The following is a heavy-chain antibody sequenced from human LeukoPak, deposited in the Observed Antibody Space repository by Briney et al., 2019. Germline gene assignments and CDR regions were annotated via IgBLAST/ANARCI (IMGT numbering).Heavy chain of an antibody. V-gene: IGHV4-59*08. CDR1: GGSISNKY. Sequence: TSETLSLTCTVSGGSISNKYWSWIRQPPGKGLEWIGYIYYSGSTNYNPSLKSRVTILVDTSKNQFSLKLTSVTAADTAVYYCARQTGSGLFILPGGQGTLVTVSS. CDR3: ARQTGSGLFILP. D-gene: IGHD3/OR15-3a*01. J-gene: IGHJ4*02. CDR2: IYYSGST.